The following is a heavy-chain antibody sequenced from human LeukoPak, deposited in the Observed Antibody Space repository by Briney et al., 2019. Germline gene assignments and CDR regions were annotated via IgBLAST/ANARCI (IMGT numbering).Heavy chain of an antibody. J-gene: IGHJ4*02. V-gene: IGHV3-23*01. CDR2: ISGSGGST. CDR3: AKGPAGHYYGSGSYYNGFDY. Sequence: GGSLRLSCAASGFTFSSYAMSWVRQAPGKGLEWVSAISGSGGSTYYADSVKGRFTISRDNSKNTLYLQMNSLRAEDTAAYYCAKGPAGHYYGSGSYYNGFDYWGQGTLVTVSS. D-gene: IGHD3-10*01. CDR1: GFTFSSYA.